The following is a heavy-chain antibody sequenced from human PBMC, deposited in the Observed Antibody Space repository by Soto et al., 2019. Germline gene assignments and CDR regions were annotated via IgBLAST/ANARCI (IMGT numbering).Heavy chain of an antibody. J-gene: IGHJ3*02. CDR2: IYYSGST. CDR1: GGSISSYY. V-gene: IGHV4-59*01. D-gene: IGHD3-22*01. CDR3: AREYQWLAAFDI. Sequence: SSETLSLTCTVSGGSISSYYWSWIRQPPGKGLEWIGYIYYSGSTNYNPSLKSRVTISVDTSKNQFSLKLSSVTAADTAVYYCAREYQWLAAFDIWGQGTMVTVSS.